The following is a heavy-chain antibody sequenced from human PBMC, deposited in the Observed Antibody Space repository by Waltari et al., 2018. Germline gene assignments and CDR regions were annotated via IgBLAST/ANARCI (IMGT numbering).Heavy chain of an antibody. Sequence: QLQESGPRLVKPSETLSLTCSVSSVSIPGQPYFWGWIRQPPGKGLEWIGSVDFSGSAYYSPSLKSRVTMSVDKSKNQVSLQLSSVTAADTAMYYCARVGDYRGFYWGQGIFVTVSS. CDR2: VDFSGSA. D-gene: IGHD4-17*01. CDR1: SVSIPGQPYF. CDR3: ARVGDYRGFY. J-gene: IGHJ4*02. V-gene: IGHV4-39*07.